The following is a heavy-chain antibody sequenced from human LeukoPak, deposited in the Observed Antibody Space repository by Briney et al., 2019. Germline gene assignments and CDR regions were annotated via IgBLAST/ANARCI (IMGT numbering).Heavy chain of an antibody. J-gene: IGHJ4*02. CDR1: GGSISSSTYY. D-gene: IGHD5-18*01. CDR2: IHHTGST. V-gene: IGHV4-39*07. CDR3: AGELHTAVALGY. Sequence: PSETLSLTCTVSGGSISSSTYYWGWIRQPPGKGLEWIGTIHHTGSTYYNPSLKSRLTISVDTSRNQFSLKLTSVTAADTAVYYCAGELHTAVALGYWGQGTLVIVSS.